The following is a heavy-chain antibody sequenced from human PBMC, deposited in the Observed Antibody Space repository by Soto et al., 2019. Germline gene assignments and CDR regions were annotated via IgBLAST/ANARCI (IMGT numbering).Heavy chain of an antibody. V-gene: IGHV1-8*01. D-gene: IGHD3-10*01. CDR2: MNPNSGNT. CDR3: ALGVWAYVSGSYSLYYYGMDV. Sequence: QVQLVQSGAEVKKPGASVKVSCKASGYTFTSYDINWVRQATGQGLEWMGWMNPNSGNTGYAQKFQGRVTMTRNTSISTAYMELSSLRSEDTAVYYCALGVWAYVSGSYSLYYYGMDVWGQGTTVTVSS. J-gene: IGHJ6*02. CDR1: GYTFTSYD.